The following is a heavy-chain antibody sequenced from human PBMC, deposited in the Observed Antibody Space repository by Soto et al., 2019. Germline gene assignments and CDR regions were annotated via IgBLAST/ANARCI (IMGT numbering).Heavy chain of an antibody. V-gene: IGHV3-30-3*01. CDR2: ISYDGSNK. D-gene: IGHD6-19*01. CDR3: AREVAVAGTDQGAYDY. Sequence: QVQLVESGGGVVQPGRSLRLSCAASGFTFSSYAMHWVRQAPGKGLEWVAVISYDGSNKYYADSVKGRFTISRDNSKNRLYLQMNSLRAEDTAVYYCAREVAVAGTDQGAYDYWGQGTLVTVSS. CDR1: GFTFSSYA. J-gene: IGHJ4*02.